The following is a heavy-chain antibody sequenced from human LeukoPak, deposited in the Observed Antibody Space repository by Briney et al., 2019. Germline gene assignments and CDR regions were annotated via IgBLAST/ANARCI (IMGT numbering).Heavy chain of an antibody. V-gene: IGHV4-59*08. CDR1: GGSISRYY. CDR2: IYYSGST. D-gene: IGHD4-23*01. CDR3: ARNPLYGGNAFDY. Sequence: MPSETLSLTCTVSGGSISRYYWSWIRQPPRKGLGWIGYIYYSGSTNYNPSLKRRVTISVDTSKNQFSLKLSSVTAADTAVYYCARNPLYGGNAFDYWGQGTLVTVSS. J-gene: IGHJ4*02.